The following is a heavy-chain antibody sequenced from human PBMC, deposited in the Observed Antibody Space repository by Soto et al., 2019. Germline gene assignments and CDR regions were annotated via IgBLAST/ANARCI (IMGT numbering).Heavy chain of an antibody. CDR3: ARGLVIRPYYYHGMDV. CDR2: IYSSGST. V-gene: IGHV4-4*07. CDR1: DGNIRGYY. D-gene: IGHD3-9*01. Sequence: TQSLTCSVSDGNIRGYYGSWIRQSAGKGLEWIGRIYSSGSTYYNPSLKSRVTISVDTSKNQFSLKLSSVTTTDTAVYYCARGLVIRPYYYHGMDVWGQGTTVTVSS. J-gene: IGHJ6*02.